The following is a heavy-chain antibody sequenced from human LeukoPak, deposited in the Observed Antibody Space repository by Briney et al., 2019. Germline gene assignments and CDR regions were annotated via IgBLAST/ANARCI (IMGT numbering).Heavy chain of an antibody. D-gene: IGHD6-19*01. CDR2: ISGYNGNT. CDR3: ARGPGIAVAGVFDY. J-gene: IGHJ4*02. V-gene: IGHV1-18*04. Sequence: ASVKVSCKASGYTFTSYGISWVRQAPGQGLEWTGWISGYNGNTNYAQKLQGRVSMTTDTSTTTAYMELRNLTSDDTAVYYCARGPGIAVAGVFDYWGQGSLVTVSS. CDR1: GYTFTSYG.